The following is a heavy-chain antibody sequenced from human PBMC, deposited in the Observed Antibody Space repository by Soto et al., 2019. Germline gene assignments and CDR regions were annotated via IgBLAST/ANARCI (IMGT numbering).Heavy chain of an antibody. V-gene: IGHV4-34*01. CDR2: INHSGST. D-gene: IGHD3-3*01. Sequence: SETLSLTCAVYGGSFSGYYWSWIRQPPGKGLEWIGEINHSGSTNYNPSLKSRVTISVDTSKNQFSLKLSSVTAADTAVYYCARGNRDYYDFWSGYLRWFDPWGQGTLVTVSS. J-gene: IGHJ5*02. CDR1: GGSFSGYY. CDR3: ARGNRDYYDFWSGYLRWFDP.